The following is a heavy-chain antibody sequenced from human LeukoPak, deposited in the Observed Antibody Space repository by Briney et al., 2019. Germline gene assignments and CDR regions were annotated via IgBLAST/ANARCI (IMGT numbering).Heavy chain of an antibody. V-gene: IGHV4-38-2*01. J-gene: IGHJ4*02. D-gene: IGHD1-26*01. CDR2: IYHSGST. Sequence: SETLSLTCAVSGYSISSGYYWGWIRQPPVKGLEWIGSIYHSGSTYYNPSLKGRVTISVDTSKNQFSLKLSSVTAADTAVYYCARPYSGRFDYWGQGTLVTVSS. CDR3: ARPYSGRFDY. CDR1: GYSISSGYY.